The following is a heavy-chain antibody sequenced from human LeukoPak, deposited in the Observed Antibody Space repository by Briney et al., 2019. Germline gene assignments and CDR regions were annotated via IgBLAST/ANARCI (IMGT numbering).Heavy chain of an antibody. V-gene: IGHV3-9*03. CDR2: ISWNSGRI. CDR1: VFTFDDYA. J-gene: IGHJ4*02. D-gene: IGHD6-19*01. Sequence: PGRSLRLSCAASVFTFDDYAMHWVRQAPGKGLEWVSGISWNSGRIGYADSVKGRFTISRDNAKNSLYLQMNSLRAEDMALYYCAKGSSASIAVAGTPQPVDYWGQGTLVTVSS. CDR3: AKGSSASIAVAGTPQPVDY.